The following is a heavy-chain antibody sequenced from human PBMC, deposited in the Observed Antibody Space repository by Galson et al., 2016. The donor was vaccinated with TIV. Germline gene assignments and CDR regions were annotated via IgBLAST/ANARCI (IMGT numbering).Heavy chain of an antibody. CDR2: IDPLGGGT. Sequence: SVKVSCKASGYTLSHYYMHWVRQAPGQGLEWVGVIDPLGGGTTYAPQFQGRVTMTRDTSTSTGYMELTSLKSDDTAVLYCATFSGARGPFDYWGQGTLVAVSS. J-gene: IGHJ4*02. CDR3: ATFSGARGPFDY. V-gene: IGHV1-46*01. D-gene: IGHD2-15*01. CDR1: GYTLSHYY.